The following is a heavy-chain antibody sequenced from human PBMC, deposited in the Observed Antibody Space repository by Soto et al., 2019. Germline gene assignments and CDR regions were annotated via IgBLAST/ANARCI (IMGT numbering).Heavy chain of an antibody. CDR1: GFTFSSYA. D-gene: IGHD6-13*01. Sequence: GGSLRLSCAASGFTFSSYAMHWVRQAPGKGLEWVAVISYDGSNKYYADSVKGRFTISRDNSKNTLYLQMNSLRAEDTAVYYCASPTGIAAAGYWGQGTLVTVSS. CDR3: ASPTGIAAAGY. J-gene: IGHJ4*02. V-gene: IGHV3-30-3*01. CDR2: ISYDGSNK.